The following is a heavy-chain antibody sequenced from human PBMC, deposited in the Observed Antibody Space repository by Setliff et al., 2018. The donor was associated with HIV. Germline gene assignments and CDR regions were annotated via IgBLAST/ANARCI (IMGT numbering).Heavy chain of an antibody. CDR2: IIPIFGTV. CDR1: GGTFSSYA. CDR3: ARSRYSSSSGDY. J-gene: IGHJ4*02. D-gene: IGHD6-6*01. V-gene: IGHV1-69*13. Sequence: SVKVSCKASGGTFSSYAISWVRQAPGQGLEWMGGIIPIFGTVKYAQKFQGRVTITADGSTSTAYMELRSLTSDDTAVYYCARSRYSSSSGDYWGQGTLVTVSS.